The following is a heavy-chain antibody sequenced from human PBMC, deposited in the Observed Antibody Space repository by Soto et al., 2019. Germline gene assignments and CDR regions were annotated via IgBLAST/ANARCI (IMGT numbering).Heavy chain of an antibody. V-gene: IGHV4-34*01. Sequence: SETLSLTCAVYGGSFSGYYWSWIRQPPGKGLEWIGEINHSGSTNYNPSLKSRVTISVDTSKNQFSLKLSSVTAADTAVYYCARQGGSGTVHYYYYMDVWGKGTTVTVSS. CDR2: INHSGST. D-gene: IGHD3-10*01. CDR1: GGSFSGYY. CDR3: ARQGGSGTVHYYYYMDV. J-gene: IGHJ6*03.